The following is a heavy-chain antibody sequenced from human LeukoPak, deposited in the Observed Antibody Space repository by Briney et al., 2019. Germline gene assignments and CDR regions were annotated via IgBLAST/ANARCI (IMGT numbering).Heavy chain of an antibody. CDR1: GFTFSIYS. D-gene: IGHD6-6*01. Sequence: PGGSLRLSCAASGFTFSIYSSNWVRQAPGKGLEWVSSISSSSSFISYADSVKGRFTISRDNAKNSLYLQMNSLRAEDTAVYYCAKNRKSSSSDFDYWGQGTLVTVSS. J-gene: IGHJ4*02. CDR2: ISSSSSFI. CDR3: AKNRKSSSSDFDY. V-gene: IGHV3-21*06.